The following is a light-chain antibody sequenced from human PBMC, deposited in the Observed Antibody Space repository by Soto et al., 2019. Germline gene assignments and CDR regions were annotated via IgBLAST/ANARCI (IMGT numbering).Light chain of an antibody. J-gene: IGKJ5*01. Sequence: DIQMTQSPSSLSASVGNRVTITCRASQSISSWLAWYQQKPGKAPKLLIYKASTLKSGVPSRFSGSGSGTEFTLTISSLQPDDFATYYCQHFKSFPITFGQGTRLEI. CDR3: QHFKSFPIT. CDR1: QSISSW. CDR2: KAS. V-gene: IGKV1-5*03.